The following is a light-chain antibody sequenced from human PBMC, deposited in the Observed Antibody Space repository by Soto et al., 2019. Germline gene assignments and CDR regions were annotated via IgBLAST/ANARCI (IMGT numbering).Light chain of an antibody. CDR3: QQRSDWPLT. CDR2: DSS. V-gene: IGKV3-11*01. J-gene: IGKJ4*01. Sequence: EIGLTQSPATLSLSPGERATLSCRASQSIGNVLAWYQQKPGQAPRLLVYDSSNRATDIPARFSGSGSGTDFTLTISSLEPDDFAVYYCQQRSDWPLTFGGGTKVEIK. CDR1: QSIGNV.